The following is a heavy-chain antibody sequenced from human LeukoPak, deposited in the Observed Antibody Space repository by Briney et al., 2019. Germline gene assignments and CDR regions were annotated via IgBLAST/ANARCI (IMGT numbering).Heavy chain of an antibody. V-gene: IGHV3-21*01. CDR2: ISSSSSYI. Sequence: PGGSLRLSCAASGFTFSSYGMHWVRQAPGKGLEWVSSISSSSSYIYYADSVKGRFTISRDNAKNSLYLQMNSLRAEDTAVYYCARDRTTGELVDYWGQGTLVTVSS. D-gene: IGHD3-10*01. CDR1: GFTFSSYG. CDR3: ARDRTTGELVDY. J-gene: IGHJ4*02.